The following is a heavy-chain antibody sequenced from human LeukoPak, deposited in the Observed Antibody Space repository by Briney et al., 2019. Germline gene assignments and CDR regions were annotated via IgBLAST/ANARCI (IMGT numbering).Heavy chain of an antibody. CDR2: ISATGSTT. J-gene: IGHJ3*01. V-gene: IGHV3-23*01. CDR1: GLTFSTYA. D-gene: IGHD2/OR15-2a*01. Sequence: PGGSLRLACTASGLTFSTYALSWVRQTPGKGLEWLSVISATGSTTYYADSVRGRFTISRDNSKNTLYLHMNSLRAEDTAVYYCAKDSQSVAFFLDDAFDLWGQGQSSPSLQ. CDR3: AKDSQSVAFFLDDAFDL.